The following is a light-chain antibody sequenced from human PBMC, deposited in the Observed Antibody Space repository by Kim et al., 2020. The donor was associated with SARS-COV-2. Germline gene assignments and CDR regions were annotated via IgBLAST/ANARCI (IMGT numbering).Light chain of an antibody. CDR2: QDS. Sequence: SPVPTASFTWPGDNLGYQFACWYQQKLGQSPVLFIYQDSKRPSGIPGRFSGSNSGNTATLPISGTQAMDEADNYCQAWNSSTYVVFGGGTQLTVL. J-gene: IGLJ2*01. V-gene: IGLV3-1*01. CDR3: QAWNSSTYVV. CDR1: NLGYQF.